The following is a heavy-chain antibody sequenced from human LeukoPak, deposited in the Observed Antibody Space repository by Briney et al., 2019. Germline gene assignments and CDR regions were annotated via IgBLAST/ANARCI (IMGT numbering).Heavy chain of an antibody. Sequence: GGSLRLSCVVSGFTFSGYSMNWVRQAPGKGLEWVSYITAGSGTIYYADSVKGRFTISRDNAKNSLYLEMNSLRAEDTAVYYCARDSDDRASWAFDIWGQGTMVIVSS. CDR1: GFTFSGYS. V-gene: IGHV3-48*01. CDR2: ITAGSGTI. D-gene: IGHD2-2*01. CDR3: ARDSDDRASWAFDI. J-gene: IGHJ3*02.